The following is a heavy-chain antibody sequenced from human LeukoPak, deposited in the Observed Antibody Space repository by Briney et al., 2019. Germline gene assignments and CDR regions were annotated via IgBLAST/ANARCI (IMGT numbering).Heavy chain of an antibody. CDR2: IYHRGTT. J-gene: IGHJ4*02. Sequence: SETLSLTCAVSGDSISSSHWWTWVRQPPGKGLEWIREIYHRGTTNYNLSLKSRVTISVDRSKNQFSLRLTSVTAADTAVYYCARDYGSGDYYFAYWGQGALVTVSP. V-gene: IGHV4-4*02. CDR1: GDSISSSHW. D-gene: IGHD3-10*01. CDR3: ARDYGSGDYYFAY.